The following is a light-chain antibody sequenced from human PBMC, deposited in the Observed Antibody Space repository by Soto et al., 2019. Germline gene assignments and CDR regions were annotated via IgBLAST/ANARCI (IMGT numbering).Light chain of an antibody. CDR1: SSDIGGYNY. CDR3: SSYTISSTLVV. J-gene: IGLJ2*01. V-gene: IGLV2-14*03. Sequence: QSALTQPASVSGSPGQSITISCTGTSSDIGGYNYVSWYQQHPGKAPKLMIYDVADRPSGVSSRFSGSKSDNTASLTISGLQAEDEADYYCSSYTISSTLVVFGGGTKLTVL. CDR2: DVA.